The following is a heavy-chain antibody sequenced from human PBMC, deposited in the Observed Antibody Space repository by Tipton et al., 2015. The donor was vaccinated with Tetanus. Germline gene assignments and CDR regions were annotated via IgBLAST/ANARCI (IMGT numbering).Heavy chain of an antibody. CDR1: GESFSGHY. V-gene: IGHV4-34*01. J-gene: IGHJ4*02. CDR3: ARSIAAAAVWPYDF. Sequence: TLSLTCAVSGESFSGHYWSWIRQAPGKGLEWVGEISASGSTNYNPSLESRITMSVDTTKKQISLRLASLMAADTAVYFCARSIAAAAVWPYDFWGQGTLVTVTS. CDR2: ISASGST. D-gene: IGHD6-13*01.